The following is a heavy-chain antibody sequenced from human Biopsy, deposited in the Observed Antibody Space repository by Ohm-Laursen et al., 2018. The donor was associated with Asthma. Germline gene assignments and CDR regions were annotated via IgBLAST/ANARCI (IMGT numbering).Heavy chain of an antibody. CDR3: GRDMGGFGSGWFPVEF. J-gene: IGHJ4*02. D-gene: IGHD6-19*01. V-gene: IGHV3-20*01. CDR1: GFTFDDYG. CDR2: INWNGGST. Sequence: LRLSCAASGFTFDDYGMSWGRQAPGKGLDWVSGINWNGGSTGYADSAKGRFTISRDNAKNSLYLQMNSLRAEDTALYHCGRDMGGFGSGWFPVEFWGQGTLVTVSS.